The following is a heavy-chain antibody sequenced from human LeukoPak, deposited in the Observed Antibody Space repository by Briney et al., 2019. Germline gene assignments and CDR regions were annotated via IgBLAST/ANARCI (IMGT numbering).Heavy chain of an antibody. CDR1: GASVTYYY. Sequence: SETLSLTCSVSGASVTYYYWTWIRQPAGKGLEWIGRLYTNGSASYNPSLKSRVTMSVDTSKNQFSLRLSSVTAADTAVYYCARGEKGSSSGSINYWGQGTLVTVSS. V-gene: IGHV4-4*07. J-gene: IGHJ4*02. CDR2: LYTNGSA. CDR3: ARGEKGSSSGSINY. D-gene: IGHD6-6*01.